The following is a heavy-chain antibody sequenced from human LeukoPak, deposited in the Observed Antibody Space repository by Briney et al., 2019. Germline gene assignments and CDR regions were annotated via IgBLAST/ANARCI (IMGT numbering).Heavy chain of an antibody. CDR3: AREGDGYLDY. CDR1: GGFISSYY. Sequence: PSESLSLICTVSGGFISSYYGKWVRQPPGEGREWLGYIYYSETTNHIPSLQSRVAISVDTSKNQFSLKLSSVTAASTAVYYCAREGDGYLDYWGQATLVTVSS. V-gene: IGHV4-59*01. D-gene: IGHD5-24*01. J-gene: IGHJ4*02. CDR2: IYYSETT.